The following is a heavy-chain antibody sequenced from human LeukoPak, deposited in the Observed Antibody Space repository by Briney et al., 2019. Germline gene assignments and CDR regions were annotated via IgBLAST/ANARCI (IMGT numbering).Heavy chain of an antibody. CDR1: GFTSSSYS. V-gene: IGHV3-21*01. CDR3: ARDLRIAVAGSDY. J-gene: IGHJ4*02. Sequence: GGSLRLSCAASGFTSSSYSMNWVRQAPGKGLEWVSSISSSSRYIYYADSVKGRFTISRDNAKNSLYLQMNSLRAEDTAVYYCARDLRIAVAGSDYWGQGTLVTVSS. D-gene: IGHD6-19*01. CDR2: ISSSSRYI.